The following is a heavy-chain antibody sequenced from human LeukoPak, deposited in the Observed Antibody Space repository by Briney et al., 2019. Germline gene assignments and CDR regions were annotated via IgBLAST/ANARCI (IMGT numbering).Heavy chain of an antibody. D-gene: IGHD2-15*01. Sequence: GGSLRLSCAASGFTFNNPWMSWVRQAPGKGLEWVGRIKSKTDGGTPDYAAPVKGRFTISRDDTKNTLYMQMNSLKTEDTAVYYCTTEGGWSFYFDYWGQGTLVTVSS. CDR3: TTEGGWSFYFDY. CDR1: GFTFNNPW. CDR2: IKSKTDGGTP. J-gene: IGHJ4*02. V-gene: IGHV3-15*01.